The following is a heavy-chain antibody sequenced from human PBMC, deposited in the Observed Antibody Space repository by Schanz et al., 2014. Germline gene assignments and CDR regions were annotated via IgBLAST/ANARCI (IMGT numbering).Heavy chain of an antibody. CDR2: IIPILGIA. D-gene: IGHD6-13*01. CDR3: ASSGAGYSSSWDFDY. CDR1: GYTLKNYG. J-gene: IGHJ4*02. Sequence: QAQLMQSGPELKRPGASVKVSCTASGYTLKNYGISWVRQAPGQGLEWMGRIIPILGIANYAQNFQGRVTITADKSTFTAYMDVSSLRSEDTAVYYCASSGAGYSSSWDFDYWGQGTLVTVSS. V-gene: IGHV1-69*04.